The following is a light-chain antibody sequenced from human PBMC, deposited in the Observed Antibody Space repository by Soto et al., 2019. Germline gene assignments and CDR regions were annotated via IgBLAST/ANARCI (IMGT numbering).Light chain of an antibody. CDR2: AAS. Sequence: DIQMTQSPSSLSASVGDRVTITCRASQTISMYLNWYQQKPGKAPKLLIFAASSLQSGVPSRFRGSGSGTDFTLTISRLQPADFATYYCQQSYSTPLTFGGGTNVEIK. V-gene: IGKV1-39*01. J-gene: IGKJ4*01. CDR1: QTISMY. CDR3: QQSYSTPLT.